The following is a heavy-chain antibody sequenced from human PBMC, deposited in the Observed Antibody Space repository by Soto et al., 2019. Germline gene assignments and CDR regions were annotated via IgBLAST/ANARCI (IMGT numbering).Heavy chain of an antibody. J-gene: IGHJ4*01. V-gene: IGHV3-23*01. CDR1: GFTSSGQA. D-gene: IGHD1-20*01. CDR2: ISGSGDTT. CDR3: ATRASGIYTLSLDY. Sequence: VRLSCGGSGFTSSGQARPWVRQAPGKGLEWDSFISGSGDTTFYAESVKGRLTMSRDSSENTLYLQMNSLRPEDAAVYNCATRASGIYTLSLDY.